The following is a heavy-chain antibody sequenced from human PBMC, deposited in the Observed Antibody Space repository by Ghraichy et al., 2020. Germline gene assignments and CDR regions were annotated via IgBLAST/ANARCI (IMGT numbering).Heavy chain of an antibody. CDR3: ARDRYSSSWTTHNWFDP. Sequence: GRSLRLSCVASGFTFSSDWMHWVRQAPGKGLVWVSRINSDGSSTSYADSVKGRFTISRDNAKNTLYLQMNTLRAEDTAVYYCARDRYSSSWTTHNWFDPWGQGTLVTVSS. D-gene: IGHD6-13*01. J-gene: IGHJ5*02. CDR1: GFTFSSDW. V-gene: IGHV3-74*01. CDR2: INSDGSST.